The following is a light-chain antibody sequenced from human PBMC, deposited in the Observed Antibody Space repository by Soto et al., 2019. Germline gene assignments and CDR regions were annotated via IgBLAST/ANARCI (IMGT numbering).Light chain of an antibody. Sequence: EIVMTQSPATLSVSPGERATLSCRASQSVSSNLAWYQQKPGQTPKLLIYVASTSATVIPARFSGSGSGTEFTPPISSLQSEDFAVYYCQQYNVLPLSFGGGTKVEFK. V-gene: IGKV3-15*01. CDR2: VAS. CDR3: QQYNVLPLS. CDR1: QSVSSN. J-gene: IGKJ4*01.